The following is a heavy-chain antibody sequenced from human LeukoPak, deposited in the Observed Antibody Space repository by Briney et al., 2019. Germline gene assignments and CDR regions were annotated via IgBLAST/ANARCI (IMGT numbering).Heavy chain of an antibody. CDR1: RGSISGYY. CDR2: IHITQTT. CDR3: ARDPSWSVEGY. Sequence: SETLSLTCTVSRGSISGYYWSWIRQPAGKGLEWIGRIHITQTTNYNPSLESRVTMSVDSSKNQFSLRLRSVTAADTAVYYCARDPSWSVEGYWGQGTLVTVSS. J-gene: IGHJ4*02. D-gene: IGHD6-13*01. V-gene: IGHV4-4*07.